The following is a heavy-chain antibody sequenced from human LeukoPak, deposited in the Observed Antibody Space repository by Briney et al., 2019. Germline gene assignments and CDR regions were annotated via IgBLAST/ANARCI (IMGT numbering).Heavy chain of an antibody. V-gene: IGHV3-30*02. J-gene: IGHJ4*02. CDR1: GFSFSSSG. Sequence: GGSLRLSCAASGFSFSSSGMHWFRQAPGKGLEWVTYIWFDGSNKNYLDSVKGRFTVSRDNSRNTLYLQMNSLRSEDTAVYYCARDFAPGPCDYWGQGTLVTVSP. CDR3: ARDFAPGPCDY. CDR2: IWFDGSNK.